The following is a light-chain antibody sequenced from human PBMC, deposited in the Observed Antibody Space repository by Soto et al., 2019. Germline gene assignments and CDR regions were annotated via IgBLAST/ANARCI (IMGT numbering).Light chain of an antibody. CDR2: DAS. Sequence: DIQMTQSPSTLSASAGDRVTISCRASQSIQTWLAWYQQKPGKAPNLLIFDASAMAAGVPSRFSGSGSGAEFTLTISSLQADDFATYYCQQYASCPFTFGRGTKVEIK. V-gene: IGKV1-5*01. J-gene: IGKJ4*01. CDR1: QSIQTW. CDR3: QQYASCPFT.